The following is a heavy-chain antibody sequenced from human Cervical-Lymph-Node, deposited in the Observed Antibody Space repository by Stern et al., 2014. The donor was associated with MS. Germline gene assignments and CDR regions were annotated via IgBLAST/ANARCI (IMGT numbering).Heavy chain of an antibody. D-gene: IGHD2/OR15-2a*01. CDR2: IHHSGAS. J-gene: IGHJ2*01. Sequence: QVQLQESGPGLVKPSGTLSLTCAASGGSVSSTNWRSGVRQSPGKGLEWIGNIHHSGASNSRPSLRSRLSIALDTSKTHLSLHLTSVTAADTAVYYCARERQQYCNSEGCSYWYFDLWGRGTLVTVSS. CDR1: GGSVSSTNW. CDR3: ARERQQYCNSEGCSYWYFDL. V-gene: IGHV4-4*02.